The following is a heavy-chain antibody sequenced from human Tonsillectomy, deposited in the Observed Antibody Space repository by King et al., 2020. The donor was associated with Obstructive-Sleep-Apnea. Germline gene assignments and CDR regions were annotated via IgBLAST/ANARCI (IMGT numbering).Heavy chain of an antibody. V-gene: IGHV3-23*04. Sequence: VQLVESGGGLVQPGGSLRLSCAASGFTFSSYAMSWVRQAPGKGLEWVSAISGSGGSTYYADSVKGRFTISRDNSKNTLYLKMNSLRAEDTAVYYCAKVGTYSSGWYVPEFDYWGQGTLVTVSS. CDR2: ISGSGGST. J-gene: IGHJ4*02. CDR3: AKVGTYSSGWYVPEFDY. D-gene: IGHD6-19*01. CDR1: GFTFSSYA.